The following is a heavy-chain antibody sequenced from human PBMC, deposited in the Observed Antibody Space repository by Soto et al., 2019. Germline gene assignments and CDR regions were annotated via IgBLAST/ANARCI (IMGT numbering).Heavy chain of an antibody. CDR3: ARDQLVETTRGPFDI. Sequence: GGSLRLSCAASGFTLSNYGMHWVRQASGKGLEWVAVIWYDGINKYYADSLKGRFTISRDKSKNTVFLQMSRLRPEDSAVYYCARDQLVETTRGPFDIWGQGTMVTVSS. D-gene: IGHD1-26*01. J-gene: IGHJ3*02. CDR2: IWYDGINK. V-gene: IGHV3-33*01. CDR1: GFTLSNYG.